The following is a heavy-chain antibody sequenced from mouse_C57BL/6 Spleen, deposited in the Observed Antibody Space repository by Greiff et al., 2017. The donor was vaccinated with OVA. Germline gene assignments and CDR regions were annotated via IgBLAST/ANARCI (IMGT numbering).Heavy chain of an antibody. V-gene: IGHV5-6*01. J-gene: IGHJ4*01. CDR1: GFTFSSYG. CDR3: ARSPSYGSSYGYAMDY. D-gene: IGHD1-1*01. CDR2: ISSGGSYT. Sequence: EVQLVESGGDLVKPGGSLKLSCAASGFTFSSYGMSWVRQTPDKRLEWVATISSGGSYTYYPDSVKGRFTISRDNAKNTLYLQMSSLKSEDTAMYYCARSPSYGSSYGYAMDYWGQGTSVTVSS.